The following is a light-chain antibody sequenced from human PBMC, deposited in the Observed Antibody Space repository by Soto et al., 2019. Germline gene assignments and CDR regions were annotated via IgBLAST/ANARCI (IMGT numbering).Light chain of an antibody. V-gene: IGKV3-15*01. J-gene: IGKJ1*01. CDR3: QQYNDWHPWT. CDR2: GAS. Sequence: EILMTQSPSTLSVSPGERATLSCRASQSINSKLAWYQQKPGQAPRLLIYGASTRATGIPARFSGSGSGTEFTLTISSLQYEDFAVHYCQQYNDWHPWTFGQGTKVDIK. CDR1: QSINSK.